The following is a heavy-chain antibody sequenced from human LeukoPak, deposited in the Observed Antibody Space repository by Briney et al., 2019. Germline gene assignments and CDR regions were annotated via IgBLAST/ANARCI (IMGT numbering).Heavy chain of an antibody. Sequence: GGSLRLSCAASGFTFSSYSMNWVRQAPGKGLEWVAFIRYDGSNKYYADSVKGRFTISRDNSKNTLYLQMNSLRAEDTAVYYCAKDVNRLLFSYGPDYWGQGTLVTVSS. CDR2: IRYDGSNK. CDR3: AKDVNRLLFSYGPDY. D-gene: IGHD5-18*01. CDR1: GFTFSSYS. J-gene: IGHJ4*02. V-gene: IGHV3-30*02.